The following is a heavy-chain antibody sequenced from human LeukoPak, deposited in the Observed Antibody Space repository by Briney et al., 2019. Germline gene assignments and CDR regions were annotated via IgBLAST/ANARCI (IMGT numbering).Heavy chain of an antibody. CDR2: IYHSGST. CDR1: GYSISSGYY. D-gene: IGHD3-3*02. Sequence: PSETLSLTCTVSGYSISSGYYWGWIRQPPGKGLEWIGSIYHSGSTYYNPSLKGRVTISVDTSKNQFSLKLNSVTAADTAVYYCARVHSWSGPDYWGQGTLVTVSS. V-gene: IGHV4-38-2*02. J-gene: IGHJ4*02. CDR3: ARVHSWSGPDY.